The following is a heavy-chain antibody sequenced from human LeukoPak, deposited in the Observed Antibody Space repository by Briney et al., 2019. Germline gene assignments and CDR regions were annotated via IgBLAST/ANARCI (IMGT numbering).Heavy chain of an antibody. V-gene: IGHV3-7*01. Sequence: GGSLRLSCAASGFTFSNSWMSWVRQAPGKGLEWVANINPDESEKDYVDFVKGRFTISRDNAKNSLYLQMNPLRAEDTAVYHCVTYPIIANRHFDCWGQGTLVTVSS. CDR2: INPDESEK. CDR3: VTYPIIANRHFDC. D-gene: IGHD6-6*01. CDR1: GFTFSNSW. J-gene: IGHJ4*02.